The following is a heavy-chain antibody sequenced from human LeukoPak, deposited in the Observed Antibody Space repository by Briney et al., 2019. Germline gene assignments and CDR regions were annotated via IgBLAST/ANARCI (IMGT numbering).Heavy chain of an antibody. Sequence: SETLSLTCTVSGGSISSSSYYWGWIRQPPGKGLEWIGSIYYSGSTYYNPSLKSRVTISVDTSKNQFSLKLSSVTAADTAVYYCARRRVYYYYYMDVWGKGTTVTVSS. CDR1: GGSISSSSYY. CDR2: IYYSGST. V-gene: IGHV4-39*01. J-gene: IGHJ6*03. CDR3: ARRRVYYYYYMDV.